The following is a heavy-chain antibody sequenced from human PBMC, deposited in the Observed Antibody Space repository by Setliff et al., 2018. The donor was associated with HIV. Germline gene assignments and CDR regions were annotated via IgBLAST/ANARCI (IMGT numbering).Heavy chain of an antibody. Sequence: ASVKVSCKASGYTFTGYYMHWVRQAPGQGLEWMGWINPNSGGTNYAQKFQGRVTITADKSTTTAYMELSSLRPEDTAVYYCATHFRYSSGRYLDLFDYWGQGTLVTVSS. D-gene: IGHD6-19*01. V-gene: IGHV1-2*02. CDR3: ATHFRYSSGRYLDLFDY. CDR1: GYTFTGYY. J-gene: IGHJ4*02. CDR2: INPNSGGT.